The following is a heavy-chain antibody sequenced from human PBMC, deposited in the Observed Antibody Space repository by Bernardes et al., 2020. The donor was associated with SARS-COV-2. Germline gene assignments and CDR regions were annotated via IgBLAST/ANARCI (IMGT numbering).Heavy chain of an antibody. V-gene: IGHV4-39*01. J-gene: IGHJ4*02. CDR1: GGSISSSSYY. CDR2: IYYSGST. D-gene: IGHD6-13*01. CDR3: ARHRREYGNGWSSDY. Sequence: SETLSLTCTVSGGSISSSSYYWGWIRQSPGKGLEWIGSIYYSGSTYYNPSFTSRVTISVDTSKNQFSLKLSSVTAADTAVYYCARHRREYGNGWSSDYWGQGTLVTVSS.